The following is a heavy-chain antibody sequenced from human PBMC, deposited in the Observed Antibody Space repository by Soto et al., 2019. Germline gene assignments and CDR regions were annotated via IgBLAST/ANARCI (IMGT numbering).Heavy chain of an antibody. CDR3: AAGYTTGLDAFDV. CDR1: GYTFPNYW. J-gene: IGHJ3*01. D-gene: IGHD6-19*01. CDR2: IYPNDSDT. Sequence: GESLKISCKGSGYTFPNYWIGWVRQMPGEGLDWMGMIYPNDSDTRYSPSFQGQVTISTDKSITTAYLQWSSLKASDTAMYYCAAGYTTGLDAFDVWGQGTMVTVSS. V-gene: IGHV5-51*01.